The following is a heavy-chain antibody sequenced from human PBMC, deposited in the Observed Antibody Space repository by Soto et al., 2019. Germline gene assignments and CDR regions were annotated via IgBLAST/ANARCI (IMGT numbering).Heavy chain of an antibody. D-gene: IGHD7-27*01. J-gene: IGHJ4*02. CDR3: ARGPSGDKVDY. CDR1: GCSISSSSYY. CDR2: IYYSGST. V-gene: IGHV4-39*01. Sequence: SESLSLTCTVSGCSISSSSYYWGWIRQPPGKGLEWIGSIYYSGSTYYNPSLKSRVTISVDTSKNQFSLKLSSVTAADTAVYYCARGPSGDKVDYWGQGTLVTVSS.